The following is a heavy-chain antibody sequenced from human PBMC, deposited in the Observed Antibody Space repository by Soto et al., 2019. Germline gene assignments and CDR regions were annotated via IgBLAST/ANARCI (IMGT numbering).Heavy chain of an antibody. CDR2: IYYSGST. D-gene: IGHD1-7*01. J-gene: IGHJ4*02. CDR1: GGSISSGGYY. Sequence: SETLSLTCTVSGGSISSGGYYWSWIRQHPGKGLEWIGYIYYSGSTYYNPSLKSRVTISVDTSKNQFSLKLSSVTAADTAVYYCAIFMRENWHYLHLDYCGQGSLVTVSS. V-gene: IGHV4-31*03. CDR3: AIFMRENWHYLHLDY.